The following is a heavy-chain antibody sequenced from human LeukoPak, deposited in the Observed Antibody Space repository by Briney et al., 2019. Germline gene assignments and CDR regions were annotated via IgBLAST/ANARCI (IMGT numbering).Heavy chain of an antibody. Sequence: GGSLRLSCAASGFTFSSYAMSWVRQAPGKGLEWVSAISGSGGSTYYADSVKGRFTISRDNSKNTLYLQMNSLRAEDTAVYYCAKFSTGYGSGSRSFQHWGQGTLVTVSS. CDR2: ISGSGGST. V-gene: IGHV3-23*01. CDR1: GFTFSSYA. D-gene: IGHD3-10*01. CDR3: AKFSTGYGSGSRSFQH. J-gene: IGHJ1*01.